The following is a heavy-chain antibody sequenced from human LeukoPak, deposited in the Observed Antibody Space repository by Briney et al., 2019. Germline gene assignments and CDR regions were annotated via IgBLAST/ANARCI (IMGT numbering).Heavy chain of an antibody. Sequence: HPGGSLRLSCAASGFTFSTYWMTWVRQAPGKGLEWVANIRQDGGQTKYVDSVKGRFTISRDNSKNSLYLQMNGLRAEDTAVYYCARTNIYGYDHWGQGTLVTVSS. D-gene: IGHD5-18*01. CDR2: IRQDGGQT. CDR3: ARTNIYGYDH. J-gene: IGHJ5*02. V-gene: IGHV3-7*03. CDR1: GFTFSTYW.